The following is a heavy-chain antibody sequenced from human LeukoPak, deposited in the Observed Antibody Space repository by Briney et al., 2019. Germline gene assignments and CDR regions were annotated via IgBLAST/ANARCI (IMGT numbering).Heavy chain of an antibody. CDR1: GFSFSRKW. Sequence: GVSLSLNAVASGFSFSRKWMSWLRQAPGKGLEWVANIKEDGSEQYYAGSLKGRFIISRDNVKNSLYLHINSLRAEDTAVYYCASDLFDTDIDYWGQGTLVTVSS. J-gene: IGHJ4*02. D-gene: IGHD3-10*02. CDR2: IKEDGSEQ. V-gene: IGHV3-7*01. CDR3: ASDLFDTDIDY.